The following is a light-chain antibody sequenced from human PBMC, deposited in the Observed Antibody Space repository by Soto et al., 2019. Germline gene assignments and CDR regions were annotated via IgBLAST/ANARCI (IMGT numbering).Light chain of an antibody. V-gene: IGLV2-8*01. CDR3: SSYVSGNNFV. CDR1: RSDVGGYNY. CDR2: EVN. Sequence: QSALTQPPSASGSPGQSVTISCTGTRSDVGGYNYVSWYQQHPGKAPKLMIYEVNKRPSGVPDRFSGSKSSNTASLTVSGLQAEDEADYYCSSYVSGNNFVFGTGTKLTVL. J-gene: IGLJ1*01.